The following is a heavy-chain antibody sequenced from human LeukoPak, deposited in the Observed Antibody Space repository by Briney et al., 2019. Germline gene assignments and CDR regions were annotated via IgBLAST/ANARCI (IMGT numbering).Heavy chain of an antibody. V-gene: IGHV4-30-2*01. CDR1: GGSISTAGYY. J-gene: IGHJ3*01. CDR3: ARSFDSVAAAGAFDV. CDR2: IYHTETT. Sequence: PSETLSLTCTVSGGSISTAGYYWSWIRQPPGKDLEWIGYIYHTETTYYSPSLKSRVTISIDTSKNQFSLNLRSVTAADTAVFYCARSFDSVAAAGAFDVWGQGTMVTVSS. D-gene: IGHD6-13*01.